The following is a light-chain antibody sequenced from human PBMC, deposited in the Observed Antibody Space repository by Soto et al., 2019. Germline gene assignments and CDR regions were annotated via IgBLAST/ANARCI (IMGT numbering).Light chain of an antibody. CDR1: QDISNY. CDR2: AAS. CDR3: QQFDNLPLT. V-gene: IGKV1-33*01. J-gene: IGKJ4*01. Sequence: DIQMTQSPSSLSASVGDRVTITCQATQDISNYLNWYQQKPGKAPKILIYAASVLEAGVPSRFSGGGSGTHFTLIISSLQAEDVATSYCQQFDNLPLTFGGGTKVEIK.